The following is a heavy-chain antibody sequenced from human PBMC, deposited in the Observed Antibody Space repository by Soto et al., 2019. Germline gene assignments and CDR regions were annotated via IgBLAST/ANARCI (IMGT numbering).Heavy chain of an antibody. CDR3: ARSLSGYYYYCGMDV. CDR1: GGSISSYY. Sequence: QVQLQESGPGLVKPSETLSLTCTVSGGSISSYYWSWIRQPPGKGLEWIGYIYYSGSTNYNPSLKSRVTISVDTSKNQFSLKLSSVTAADTAVYYCARSLSGYYYYCGMDVWGQGTTVTVSS. CDR2: IYYSGST. V-gene: IGHV4-59*01. J-gene: IGHJ6*02. D-gene: IGHD3-3*01.